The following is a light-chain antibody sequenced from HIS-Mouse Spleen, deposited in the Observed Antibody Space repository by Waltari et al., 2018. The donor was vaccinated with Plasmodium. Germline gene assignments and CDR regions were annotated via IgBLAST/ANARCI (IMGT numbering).Light chain of an antibody. Sequence: EIVMTQSPATLSVPPGERATLSCRASQSVSSNLAWYQQKPGQAPRLLIYGASTRATGIPARVSGSGSGTEFTLTISSMQSEDFAVYYCQQYNNWPRGTFGQGTKVEIK. J-gene: IGKJ1*01. V-gene: IGKV3-15*01. CDR3: QQYNNWPRGT. CDR2: GAS. CDR1: QSVSSN.